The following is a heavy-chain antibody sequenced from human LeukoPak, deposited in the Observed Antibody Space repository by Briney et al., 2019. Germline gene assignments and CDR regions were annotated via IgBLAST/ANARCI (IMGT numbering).Heavy chain of an antibody. CDR3: ARVRSQGKGWFDP. Sequence: ASVKVSCKASGYTFTGYYMHWVRQAPGQGLEWMGWINPNSGGTNYAQKFQGRVTMTRDTSISTAYMELSRLRSDDTAVYYCARVRSQGKGWFDPWGQGTLVTVSS. D-gene: IGHD3-10*01. V-gene: IGHV1-2*02. J-gene: IGHJ5*02. CDR2: INPNSGGT. CDR1: GYTFTGYY.